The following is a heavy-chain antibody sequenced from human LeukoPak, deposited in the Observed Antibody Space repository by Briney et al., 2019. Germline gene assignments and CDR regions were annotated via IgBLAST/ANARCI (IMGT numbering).Heavy chain of an antibody. CDR2: INHSGST. D-gene: IGHD3-3*01. V-gene: IGHV4-34*01. J-gene: IGHJ4*02. Sequence: SETLSLTCAVYGGSFSGYYWSWIRQPPGKGLEWIGEINHSGSTNYNPSLKSRVTISVDTSKNRFSLKLSSVTAADTAVYYCARGEGNYDFWSGYYNPDYWGQGTLVTVSS. CDR3: ARGEGNYDFWSGYYNPDY. CDR1: GGSFSGYY.